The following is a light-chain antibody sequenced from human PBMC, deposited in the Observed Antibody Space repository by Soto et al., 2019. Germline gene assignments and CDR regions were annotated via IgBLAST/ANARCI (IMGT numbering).Light chain of an antibody. CDR1: SSDVGGYNY. V-gene: IGLV2-14*01. Sequence: QSVLTQPASVSGSPGQSITISCTGTSSDVGGYNYVSWYQQHPGKSPKLMIYDVSNRPSGVANRFSGSKSGNTASLTISGLQAEDEADYYCSSYTSSSTLGFGGVTTLTVL. J-gene: IGLJ2*01. CDR3: SSYTSSSTLG. CDR2: DVS.